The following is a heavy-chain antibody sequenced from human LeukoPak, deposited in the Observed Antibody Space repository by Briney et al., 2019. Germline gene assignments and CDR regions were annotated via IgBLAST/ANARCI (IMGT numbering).Heavy chain of an antibody. D-gene: IGHD2-15*01. CDR2: INHSGST. Sequence: SETLSLTCAVYGGSFSGYYWSWIRQPPGKGLEWIGEINHSGSTNYNPSLKSRVTISVDTSKNQFSLKLSSVTAADTAVYYCAATLGEIGYWGQGTLVTVSS. CDR3: AATLGEIGY. V-gene: IGHV4-34*01. J-gene: IGHJ4*02. CDR1: GGSFSGYY.